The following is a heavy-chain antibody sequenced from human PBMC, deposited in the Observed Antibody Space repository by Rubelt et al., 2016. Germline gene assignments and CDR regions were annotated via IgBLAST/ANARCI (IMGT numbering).Heavy chain of an antibody. D-gene: IGHD2-2*01. CDR2: GSGGST. CDR3: AKPPPHGGRYCSSTSCQIIYYYGMDV. V-gene: IGHV3-23*01. J-gene: IGHJ6*02. Sequence: GSGGSTYYADSVKGRFTISRDNSKNTLYLQMNSLRAEDTAVYYCAKPPPHGGRYCSSTSCQIIYYYGMDVWGQGTTVTVSS.